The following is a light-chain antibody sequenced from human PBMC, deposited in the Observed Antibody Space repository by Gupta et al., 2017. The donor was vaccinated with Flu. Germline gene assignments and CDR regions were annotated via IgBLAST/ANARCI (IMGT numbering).Light chain of an antibody. CDR2: DAS. J-gene: IGKJ4*01. V-gene: IGKV3-11*01. CDR1: QSVSSD. CDR3: QQRNNGPRT. Sequence: PDTLSVPPGERATFSCRASQSVSSDLAWYKQKPGQAPRRLSYDASNGATGIPARFSGSGSGTDFTLTISSLEPEDFAVYYCQQRNNGPRTFGRGTXLEIK.